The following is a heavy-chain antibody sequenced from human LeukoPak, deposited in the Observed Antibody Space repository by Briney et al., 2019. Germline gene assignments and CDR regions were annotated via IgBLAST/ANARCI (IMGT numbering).Heavy chain of an antibody. V-gene: IGHV4-59*08. CDR2: IYYSGST. J-gene: IGHJ4*01. CDR3: ARNNVGAPFIFDY. CDR1: GGSISSYY. Sequence: SETLSLTCTVSGGSISSYYWSWIRQPPGKGLEWIGYIYYSGSTNYNPSLKSRVTISVDTSKNQFSLKLSSVTAADTAVYYCARNNVGAPFIFDYWGQEPWSPSPQ. D-gene: IGHD1-26*01.